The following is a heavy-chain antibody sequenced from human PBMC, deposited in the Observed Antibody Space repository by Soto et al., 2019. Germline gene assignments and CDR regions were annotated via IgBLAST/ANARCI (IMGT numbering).Heavy chain of an antibody. Sequence: SETLSLTCTVSGGSISSYYWSWIRQPPGKGLEWIGYIYYSGSTNYNPSLKSRVTISVDTSKNQFSLKLSSVTAADTAVYYCARDSGFSYYYYYMDVWREGPTVTVSS. CDR2: IYYSGST. CDR3: ARDSGFSYYYYYMDV. D-gene: IGHD3-10*01. CDR1: GGSISSYY. J-gene: IGHJ6*03. V-gene: IGHV4-59*01.